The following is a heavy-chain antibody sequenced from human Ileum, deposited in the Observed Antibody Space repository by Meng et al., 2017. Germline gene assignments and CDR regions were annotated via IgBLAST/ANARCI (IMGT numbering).Heavy chain of an antibody. CDR3: ARIDSSGYNNWFDP. D-gene: IGHD3-22*01. CDR2: ISYDGSNK. Sequence: GESLKISCAASGFTFSSYAMHWVRQAPGKGLEWVAVISYDGSNKYYADSVKGRFTISRDNSKNTLYLQMNSLEAEDTAVYYCARIDSSGYNNWFDPWGQGTLVTVSS. J-gene: IGHJ5*02. CDR1: GFTFSSYA. V-gene: IGHV3-30-3*01.